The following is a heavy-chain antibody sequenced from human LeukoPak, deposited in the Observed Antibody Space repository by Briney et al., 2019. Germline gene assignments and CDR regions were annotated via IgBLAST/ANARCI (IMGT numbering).Heavy chain of an antibody. CDR3: AKPVHRQQLGNY. CDR2: ISGSGGST. D-gene: IGHD6-13*01. V-gene: IGHV3-23*01. Sequence: GGSLRLSCAASGFTFSDYYMDWVRQAPGKGLEWVSAISGSGGSTYYADSVKGRFTISRDNSKNTLYLQMNSLRAEDTAVYYCAKPVHRQQLGNYWGQGTLVTVSS. CDR1: GFTFSDYY. J-gene: IGHJ4*02.